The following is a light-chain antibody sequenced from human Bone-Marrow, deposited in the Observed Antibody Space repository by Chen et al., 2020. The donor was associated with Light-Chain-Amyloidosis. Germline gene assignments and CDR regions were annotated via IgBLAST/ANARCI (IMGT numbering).Light chain of an antibody. CDR3: QVWDRSSDQPV. J-gene: IGLJ3*02. V-gene: IGLV3-21*02. Sequence: SYVLTQPSSVSVAPGQTATIACGGNNIGSTSVHWYQQTPGQAPLLVVYDDSDRPSGIPERLSGSNSGNTATLTISRVEAGDEADYDGQVWDRSSDQPVCGGGTNLTVL. CDR1: NIGSTS. CDR2: DDS.